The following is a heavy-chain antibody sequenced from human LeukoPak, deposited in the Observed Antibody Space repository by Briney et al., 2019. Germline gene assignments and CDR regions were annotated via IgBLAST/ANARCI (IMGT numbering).Heavy chain of an antibody. V-gene: IGHV4-39*07. CDR1: GGSISSSSYY. Sequence: PSETLSLTCTVSGGSISSSSYYWGWIRQPPGKGLEWIGSIYYSGSTYYNPSLKSRVTISVATSQNQFSLKLSTVTAADTAVYYCARVQYSSGWYNYYYYMDVWGKGTTVTISS. CDR2: IYYSGST. D-gene: IGHD6-19*01. CDR3: ARVQYSSGWYNYYYYMDV. J-gene: IGHJ6*03.